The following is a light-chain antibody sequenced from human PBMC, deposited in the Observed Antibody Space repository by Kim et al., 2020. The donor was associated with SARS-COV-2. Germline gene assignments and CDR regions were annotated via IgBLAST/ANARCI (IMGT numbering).Light chain of an antibody. CDR3: SSYTSSSTNV. CDR1: SSDVGGYNY. V-gene: IGLV2-14*03. J-gene: IGLJ1*01. CDR2: DVS. Sequence: GQSIIVSCSGTSSDVGGYNYVSWYQQHPGKAPKLMIYDVSNRPSGVSKRFSGSKSGNTASLTISGLQAEDEADYYCSSYTSSSTNVFGTGTKVTVL.